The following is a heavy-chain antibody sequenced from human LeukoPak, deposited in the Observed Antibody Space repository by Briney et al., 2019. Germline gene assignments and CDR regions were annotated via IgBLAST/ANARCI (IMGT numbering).Heavy chain of an antibody. V-gene: IGHV4-4*07. CDR1: GGSIRSYY. CDR2: IFTSGST. D-gene: IGHD3-22*01. CDR3: ARASNYYDSSGCQSHFDY. Sequence: PSETLSLTCPVSGGSIRSYYWSWIRQPAGKGLEWIGRIFTSGSTNYNPSLKSRVTISVDKSENQFSLKLSSVTAADTAVYYCARASNYYDSSGCQSHFDYWGQGTLVTVSS. J-gene: IGHJ4*02.